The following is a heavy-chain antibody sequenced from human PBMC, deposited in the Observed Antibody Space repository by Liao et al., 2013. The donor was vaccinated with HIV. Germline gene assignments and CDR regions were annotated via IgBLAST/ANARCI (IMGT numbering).Heavy chain of an antibody. CDR3: ARDRIGEQRLYYYYYYMDV. V-gene: IGHV4-30-4*08. J-gene: IGHJ6*03. CDR1: GGSISSGDYY. CDR2: IFYSGST. D-gene: IGHD6-19*01. Sequence: QVQLQESGPGLVKPSQTLSLTCTVSGGSISSGDYYWSWIRQPPGKGLQWIGYIFYSGSTYYNPSLKSRLTISVDTSKNQFSLRLSSVTAADTAVYYCARDRIGEQRLYYYYYYMDVWGKGTTVTVSS.